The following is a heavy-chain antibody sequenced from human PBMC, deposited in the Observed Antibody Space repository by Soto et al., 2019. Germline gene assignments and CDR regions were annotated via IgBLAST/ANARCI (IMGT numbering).Heavy chain of an antibody. J-gene: IGHJ4*02. CDR3: ANASYYDSSGYCHY. CDR1: GFTFSSYG. CDR2: ISYDGSNK. Sequence: GGSLRLSCAASGFTFSSYGMRWVRQAPGKGLEWVAVISYDGSNKYYADSVKGRFTISRDNSKNTLYLQMNSLRAEDTAVYYCANASYYDSSGYCHYWGQGTLVTVSS. V-gene: IGHV3-30*18. D-gene: IGHD3-22*01.